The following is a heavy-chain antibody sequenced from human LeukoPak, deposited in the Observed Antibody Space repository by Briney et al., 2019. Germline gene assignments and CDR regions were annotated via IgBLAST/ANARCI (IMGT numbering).Heavy chain of an antibody. CDR2: ISSSGSTI. V-gene: IGHV3-48*03. CDR1: GFTFSSYE. Sequence: GGSLRLSCAASGFTFSSYEMNWVRQAPGKGLEWVSYISSSGSTIYYADSVKGRFTISRDNAKNSLYLQMNSLRVEDTAVYYCAKVVKYYYGSETYYFFEHWGQGTPVTASS. J-gene: IGHJ4*02. D-gene: IGHD3-10*01. CDR3: AKVVKYYYGSETYYFFEH.